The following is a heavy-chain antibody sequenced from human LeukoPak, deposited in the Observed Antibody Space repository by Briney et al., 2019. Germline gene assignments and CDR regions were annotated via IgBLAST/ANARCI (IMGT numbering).Heavy chain of an antibody. J-gene: IGHJ4*02. V-gene: IGHV5-51*01. Sequence: GESLKISCKGSGYSFTSYWIGWVRQMPGKGLEWMGIIYPGDSDTRYSPSFQGQVTISADKSISTAYLQWSSLKASDTAMYYCARVSPFYDSSGYNDYWGQGTLVAVSS. CDR2: IYPGDSDT. D-gene: IGHD3-22*01. CDR1: GYSFTSYW. CDR3: ARVSPFYDSSGYNDY.